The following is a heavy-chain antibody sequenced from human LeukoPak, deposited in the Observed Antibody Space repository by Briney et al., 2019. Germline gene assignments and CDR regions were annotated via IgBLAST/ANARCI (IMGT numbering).Heavy chain of an antibody. J-gene: IGHJ4*02. V-gene: IGHV3-23*01. CDR2: ISGSGGST. CDR3: AKERGVGATSRHPIATFDY. D-gene: IGHD1-26*01. CDR1: GFTFSSYA. Sequence: GGSLRLSCAASGFTFSSYAMSWVRQAPGKGLEWVSAISGSGGSTYYADSVKGRFTISRDNSKNTLYLQMNSLRAEDTAVYYCAKERGVGATSRHPIATFDYWGQGTLVTVSS.